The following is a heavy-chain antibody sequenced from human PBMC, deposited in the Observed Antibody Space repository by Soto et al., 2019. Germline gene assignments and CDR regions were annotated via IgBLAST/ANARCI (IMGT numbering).Heavy chain of an antibody. CDR2: INHGGSST. V-gene: IGHV3-7*01. CDR3: ARNAEIAAAGTPEDWFDP. D-gene: IGHD6-13*01. Sequence: GGSVRLSCAASGFTFSSYAMSWVRQAPGKGLEWVSDINHGGSSTYYVDSVKGRFTISRDNAKNSLYLQMNSLRAEDTAVYYCARNAEIAAAGTPEDWFDPWGQGTLVTVSS. CDR1: GFTFSSYA. J-gene: IGHJ5*02.